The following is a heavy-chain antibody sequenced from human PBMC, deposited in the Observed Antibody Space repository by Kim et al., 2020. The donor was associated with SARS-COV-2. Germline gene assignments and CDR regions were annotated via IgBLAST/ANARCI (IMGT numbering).Heavy chain of an antibody. D-gene: IGHD6-19*01. Sequence: SETLSLTCAVYGGSFSGYYWSWIRQPPGKGLEWIGEINHSGSTNYNPSLKSRVTISVDTSKNQFSLKLSSVTAADTAVYYCARHQQWLARPFDYWGQGTLVTVSS. CDR2: INHSGST. V-gene: IGHV4-34*01. CDR3: ARHQQWLARPFDY. J-gene: IGHJ4*02. CDR1: GGSFSGYY.